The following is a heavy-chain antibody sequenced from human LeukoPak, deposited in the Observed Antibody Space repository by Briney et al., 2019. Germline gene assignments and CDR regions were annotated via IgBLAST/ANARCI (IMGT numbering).Heavy chain of an antibody. Sequence: GGSLRLSCAASGFTLSNYWMSWVRQAPGKGLEWVANIKQDGSEKYYVDSVKGRFTISRDNAKKSLYLQMNSLRAEDTAVYSCAKGLGQWLVIFDSWGQGTLVTVSS. J-gene: IGHJ4*02. CDR3: AKGLGQWLVIFDS. D-gene: IGHD6-19*01. V-gene: IGHV3-7*02. CDR2: IKQDGSEK. CDR1: GFTLSNYW.